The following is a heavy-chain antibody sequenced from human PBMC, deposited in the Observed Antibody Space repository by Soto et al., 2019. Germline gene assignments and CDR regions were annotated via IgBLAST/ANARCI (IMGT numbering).Heavy chain of an antibody. J-gene: IGHJ4*02. D-gene: IGHD4-17*01. V-gene: IGHV3-33*01. Sequence: HPGGSLRLSCSASGFIFNTYGMHWVRQAPGKGLEWVAVIWYDGRNKYYADSVKGRFTISRDNSENTLYLQMNSLRAEDTAVYYCAWDDYGFDYWGQGT. CDR1: GFIFNTYG. CDR3: AWDDYGFDY. CDR2: IWYDGRNK.